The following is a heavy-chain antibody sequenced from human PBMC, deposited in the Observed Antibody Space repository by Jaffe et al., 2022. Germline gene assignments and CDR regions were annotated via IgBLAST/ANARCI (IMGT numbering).Heavy chain of an antibody. D-gene: IGHD2-15*01. CDR3: ARGKGYCSGGSCYRMYYFDY. Sequence: QVQLVQSGAEVKKPGASVKVSCKASGYTFTSYAMHWVRQAPGQRLEWMGWINAGNGNTKYSQKFQGRVTITRDTSASTAYMELSSLRSEDTAVYYCARGKGYCSGGSCYRMYYFDYWGQGTLVTVSS. CDR1: GYTFTSYA. J-gene: IGHJ4*02. V-gene: IGHV1-3*01. CDR2: INAGNGNT.